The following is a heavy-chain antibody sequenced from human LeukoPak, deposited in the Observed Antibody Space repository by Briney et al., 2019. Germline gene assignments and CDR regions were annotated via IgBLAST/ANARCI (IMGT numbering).Heavy chain of an antibody. V-gene: IGHV1-24*01. CDR2: FDPEDGET. J-gene: IGHJ3*02. CDR1: GFTLTELS. D-gene: IGHD2-2*01. CDR3: ATVDGIVVVPAGYAFDI. Sequence: ASVKVSCKVSGFTLTELSMHWVRQAPGKGLEWMGGFDPEDGETIYAQKFQGRVTMTEDTSTDTAYMELSSLRSEDTAVYYCATVDGIVVVPAGYAFDIWGQGTMVTVSS.